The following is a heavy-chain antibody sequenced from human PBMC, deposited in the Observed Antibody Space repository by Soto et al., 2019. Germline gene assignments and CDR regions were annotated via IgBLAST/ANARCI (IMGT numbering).Heavy chain of an antibody. CDR2: ISSSSSYI. CDR3: AGDCSSTSCFTRDAFDI. CDR1: GFTFSSYS. J-gene: IGHJ3*02. D-gene: IGHD2-2*02. V-gene: IGHV3-21*01. Sequence: GSLRLSCAASGFTFSSYSMNWVRQAPGKGLEWVSSISSSSSYIYYADSVKGRFTISRDNAKNSLYLQMNSLRAEDTAVYYCAGDCSSTSCFTRDAFDIWGQGTMVTVSS.